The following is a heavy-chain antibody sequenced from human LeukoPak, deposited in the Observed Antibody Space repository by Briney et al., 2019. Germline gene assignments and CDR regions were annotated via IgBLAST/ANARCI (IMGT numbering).Heavy chain of an antibody. V-gene: IGHV4-4*02. CDR1: GGSISSGNW. D-gene: IGHD4-23*01. J-gene: IGHJ4*01. CDR2: IYHSGST. CDR3: ARNAGNCDVDY. Sequence: SGSLSLTCVVSGGSISSGNWWTWVRQPPGKGLEWIGEIYHSGSTNYNPSLKSRVTISVDKSKSQFSLKLNSVMAADTAVYYCARNAGNCDVDYWGQGTLVTVPS.